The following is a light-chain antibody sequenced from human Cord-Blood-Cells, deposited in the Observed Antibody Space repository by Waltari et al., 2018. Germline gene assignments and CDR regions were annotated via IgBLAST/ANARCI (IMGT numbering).Light chain of an antibody. J-gene: IGLJ2*01. CDR3: QSYDSSLSGVV. Sequence: QSVLTQPPSVSGAPGQRVTISCTGRRANIGAGYDVHWYQQLPGTAPKLPISGNSNRPSGVPDRFSGSKSGTSASLAITGLQAEDEADYYCQSYDSSLSGVVFGGGTKLTVL. V-gene: IGLV1-40*01. CDR2: GNS. CDR1: RANIGAGYD.